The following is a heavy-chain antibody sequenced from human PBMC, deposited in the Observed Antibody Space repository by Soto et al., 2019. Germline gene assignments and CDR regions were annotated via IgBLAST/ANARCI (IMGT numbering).Heavy chain of an antibody. J-gene: IGHJ6*02. CDR2: IIPIFGTA. D-gene: IGHD1-26*01. CDR1: GGTFSSYA. Sequence: SVKVSCKASGGTFSSYAISWVRQAPGQGLEWMGGIIPIFGTANYAQKFQGRVTITADESTSTAYMELSSLRSEDTAVYYCARDPRMGAYYYYYGMDVWGQGTTVTVSS. V-gene: IGHV1-69*13. CDR3: ARDPRMGAYYYYYGMDV.